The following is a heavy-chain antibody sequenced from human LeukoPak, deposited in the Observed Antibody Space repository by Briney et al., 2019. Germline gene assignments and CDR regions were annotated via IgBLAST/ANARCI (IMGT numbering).Heavy chain of an antibody. CDR1: GFTFSSYS. CDR3: ARGGYYGSGSYPQTDY. Sequence: GGSLRLSCAASGFTFSSYSMNWVRQAPGKGLEWVSYISSSSSTIYYADSVKGRFTISRDNSKNTLYLQMNSLRAEDTAVYYCARGGYYGSGSYPQTDYWGQGTLVTVSS. CDR2: ISSSSSTI. J-gene: IGHJ4*02. V-gene: IGHV3-48*01. D-gene: IGHD3-10*01.